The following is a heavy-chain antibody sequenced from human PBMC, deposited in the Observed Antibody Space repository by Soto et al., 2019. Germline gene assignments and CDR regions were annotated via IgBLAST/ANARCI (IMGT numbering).Heavy chain of an antibody. J-gene: IGHJ4*02. V-gene: IGHV4-30-4*01. D-gene: IGHD5-18*01. Sequence: QVQLQESGPGLVKPSQTLSLTCTVSGGSISSGDYYWSWIRQPPGKGLEWIGYNSYSGSTYYNPSLTSRVTPSVDTSKNQCSLKLGSVTAADTSVDYCAMNSYGYTFYDCWGQGTLVTVSS. CDR1: GGSISSGDYY. CDR3: AMNSYGYTFYDC. CDR2: NSYSGST.